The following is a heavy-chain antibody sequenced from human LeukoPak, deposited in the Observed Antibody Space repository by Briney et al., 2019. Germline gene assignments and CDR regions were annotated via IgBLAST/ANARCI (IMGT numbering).Heavy chain of an antibody. J-gene: IGHJ4*02. CDR2: ISGSGGST. V-gene: IGHV3-23*01. CDR3: ARVTYVGRDGYLTPFDY. D-gene: IGHD5-24*01. Sequence: GGSLRLSCAASGFTFSSYSMNWVRQAPGKGLEWVSAISGSGGSTYYADSVKGRFTISRDNSKNTLYLQMNSLRAEDTAVYYCARVTYVGRDGYLTPFDYWGQGTLVTVSS. CDR1: GFTFSSYS.